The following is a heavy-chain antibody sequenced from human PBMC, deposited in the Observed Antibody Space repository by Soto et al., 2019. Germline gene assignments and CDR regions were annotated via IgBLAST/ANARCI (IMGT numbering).Heavy chain of an antibody. Sequence: SETLSLTWTVSGGSISSSSYYWGWIRQPPGKVLEWIGSIYYSGSTYYNPSLKSRVTISVDTSKNQFSLKLSSVTAADTAVYYCARQPPYCSGGSCYFRIHYYYYGMDVWGQGTTVTVSS. CDR3: ARQPPYCSGGSCYFRIHYYYYGMDV. V-gene: IGHV4-39*01. D-gene: IGHD2-15*01. CDR1: GGSISSSSYY. J-gene: IGHJ6*02. CDR2: IYYSGST.